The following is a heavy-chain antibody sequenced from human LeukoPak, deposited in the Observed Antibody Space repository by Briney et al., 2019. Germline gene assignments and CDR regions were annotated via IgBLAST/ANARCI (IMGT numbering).Heavy chain of an antibody. CDR3: ARVRRYYESSGYYPL. D-gene: IGHD3-22*01. J-gene: IGHJ4*02. Sequence: GGSLRLSCAASGFTFSSYWMSWVRQAPGKGLEWVANIKQDGSEKYYVDSVKGRFTISRDNAKNSLYLQMNSLRAEDTAVYYCARVRRYYESSGYYPLWGQGTLVTVSS. CDR1: GFTFSSYW. CDR2: IKQDGSEK. V-gene: IGHV3-7*01.